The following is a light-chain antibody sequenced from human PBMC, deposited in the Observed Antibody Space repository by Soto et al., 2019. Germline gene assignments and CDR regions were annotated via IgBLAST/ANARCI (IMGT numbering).Light chain of an antibody. Sequence: EIVMTQSPATLSVSPGERATLSCRASQSVSSNLAWYQQKPGQAPRLLIYGASTRATGIPARFSGSGSGTEFTLTISSRQSEDFAVYSCQRYNSWPFYPFGQGTKLEL. CDR1: QSVSSN. V-gene: IGKV3-15*01. CDR3: QRYNSWPFYP. J-gene: IGKJ2*01. CDR2: GAS.